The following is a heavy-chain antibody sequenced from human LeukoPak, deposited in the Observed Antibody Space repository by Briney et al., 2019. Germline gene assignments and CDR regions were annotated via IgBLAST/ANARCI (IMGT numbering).Heavy chain of an antibody. J-gene: IGHJ4*02. V-gene: IGHV4-4*09. CDR3: ARRVGARFDY. CDR2: IYTSGST. Sequence: SETLSLTCTVSGGSISSYYWSWIRQPPGKGLEWIGYIYTSGSTNYNPSLKSRVTISVDTSKNQFSLKLSSVTAADTAVYYCARRVGARFDYWGQGTLATVSS. CDR1: GGSISSYY. D-gene: IGHD1-26*01.